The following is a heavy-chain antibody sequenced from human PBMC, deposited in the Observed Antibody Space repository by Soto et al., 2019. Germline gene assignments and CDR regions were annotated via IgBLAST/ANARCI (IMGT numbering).Heavy chain of an antibody. CDR3: ARAGGEFAELF. Sequence: SETLSLTCTVSGGSISSGDYYWNWIRQHPEKGLEWIGYIYHRGSTKYNPSLKNRVTISVDTSKNQFSLKLSSVTAADTAVDYCARAGGEFAELFWSQGTLVTVSS. CDR1: GGSISSGDYY. CDR2: IYHRGST. D-gene: IGHD3-10*01. J-gene: IGHJ4*02. V-gene: IGHV4-31*03.